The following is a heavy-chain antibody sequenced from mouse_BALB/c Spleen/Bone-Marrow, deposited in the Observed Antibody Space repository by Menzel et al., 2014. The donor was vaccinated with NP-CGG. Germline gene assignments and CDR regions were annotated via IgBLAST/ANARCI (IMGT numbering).Heavy chain of an antibody. D-gene: IGHD1-2*01. CDR1: GYSFTSYW. CDR3: ARDGITTATYYYAMDY. CDR2: IDPSDSET. V-gene: IGHV1S127*01. J-gene: IGHJ4*01. Sequence: QVQLQQSGPQLVRPGASVKISCKASGYSFTSYWMHWVKLRPGQGLEWIGMIDPSDSETRLNQKFKDKATLTVDKSSSTAYMQLSSPTSEDSAVYYCARDGITTATYYYAMDYWGQGTSVTVSS.